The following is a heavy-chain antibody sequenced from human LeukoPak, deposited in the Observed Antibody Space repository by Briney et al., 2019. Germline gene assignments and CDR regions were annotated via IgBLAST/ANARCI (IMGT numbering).Heavy chain of an antibody. CDR3: ARDLGQYYDTSDNWFDP. J-gene: IGHJ5*02. D-gene: IGHD3-22*01. CDR1: GFTFSSYA. CDR2: IKQDGSEK. V-gene: IGHV3-7*01. Sequence: GGSLRLSCAASGFTFSSYAMNWVRQAPGKGLEWGASIKQDGSEKYYVDSVKGRFTISRDNAKNSLYLQMNSLRAEDTAVYYCARDLGQYYDTSDNWFDPWSQGTLVTVSS.